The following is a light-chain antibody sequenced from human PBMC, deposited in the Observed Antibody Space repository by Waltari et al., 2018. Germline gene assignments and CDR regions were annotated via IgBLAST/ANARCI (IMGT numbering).Light chain of an antibody. CDR1: SSNIGNNY. J-gene: IGLJ3*02. Sequence: QSVLTQPPSVSAAPGQKVTISCSGSSSNIGNNYVSWYQQFPGTAPKLLIYDNDKRPSGIPDRFSGSKSGTSATLGITGLQTGDEADYCCGTWDSSLSAPVFGGGTKLTVL. V-gene: IGLV1-51*01. CDR2: DND. CDR3: GTWDSSLSAPV.